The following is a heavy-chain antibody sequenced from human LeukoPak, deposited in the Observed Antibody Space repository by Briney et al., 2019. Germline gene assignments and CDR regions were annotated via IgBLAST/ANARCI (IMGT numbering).Heavy chain of an antibody. CDR2: IWYDGSNK. D-gene: IGHD3-10*01. J-gene: IGHJ1*01. CDR1: GFTFSSYG. V-gene: IGHV3-33*01. Sequence: PGRPLRLSCVASGFTFSSYGMHWVRQAPGKGLEWVAVIWYDGSNKYYVDSVKGRFTISRDDSKNTVYLQMNSLRAEDTAVYYCAIASGSYYGGEYFQHWGQGTLVTVSS. CDR3: AIASGSYYGGEYFQH.